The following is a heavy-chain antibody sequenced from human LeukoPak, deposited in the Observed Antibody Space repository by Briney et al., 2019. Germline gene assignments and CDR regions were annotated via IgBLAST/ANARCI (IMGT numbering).Heavy chain of an antibody. D-gene: IGHD1-26*01. CDR1: GFTVSSNY. CDR3: ARDIGSGNYFDY. V-gene: IGHV3-53*01. CDR2: IYSGGTT. Sequence: GGSLRLSCAASGFTVSSNYMTWVRQAPGKGLEWVSVIYSGGTTYYADSVKGRFTISRDNSKNTLYLQMNSLRVEDTAVYYCARDIGSGNYFDYWGQGTLVTVSS. J-gene: IGHJ4*02.